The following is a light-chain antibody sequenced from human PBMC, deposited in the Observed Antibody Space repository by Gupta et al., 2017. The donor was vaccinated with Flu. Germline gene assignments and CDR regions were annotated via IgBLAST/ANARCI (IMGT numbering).Light chain of an antibody. CDR3: QQSHSRPLT. Sequence: DILMTQSPSSLSASVGDRVSITCRASQSVDNYLNWYQQKSGKAPKLLIYSASTLQSGVPSRFSGSGSGTDFSLSIRRLEPEDVAIYYCQQSHSRPLTFGGGTKVEIK. CDR2: SAS. V-gene: IGKV1-39*01. CDR1: QSVDNY. J-gene: IGKJ4*01.